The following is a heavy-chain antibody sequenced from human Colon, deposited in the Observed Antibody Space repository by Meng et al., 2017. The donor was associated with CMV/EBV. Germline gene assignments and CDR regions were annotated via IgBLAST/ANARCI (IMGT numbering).Heavy chain of an antibody. V-gene: IGHV4-38-2*02. CDR2: IYGSGKT. CDR3: VRDRGYNYGNFDS. CDR1: GFSISSAYF. J-gene: IGHJ4*02. Sequence: GSLRLSCAVSGFSISSAYFWGWIRQSSGKGLEWIGSIYGSGKTYYNPSLKSRVSISVDTSNNEFSLTLSSATAADTAVYYCVRDRGYNYGNFDSWGQGTLVTVSS. D-gene: IGHD5-18*01.